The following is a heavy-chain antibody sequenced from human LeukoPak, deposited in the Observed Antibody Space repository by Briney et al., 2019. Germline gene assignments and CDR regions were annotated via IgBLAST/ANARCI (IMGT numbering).Heavy chain of an antibody. CDR1: VGTFSSYA. D-gene: IGHD4-23*01. V-gene: IGHV1-69*13. Sequence: ASVKVSCKASVGTFSSYAISWVRQAPGQGLEWMGGIIPIFGTANYAQKFQGRVTITADESTSTAYMELSSLRSEDTAVYYCARLGPHYGGNPDNWFDPWGQGTLVTVSS. CDR2: IIPIFGTA. J-gene: IGHJ5*02. CDR3: ARLGPHYGGNPDNWFDP.